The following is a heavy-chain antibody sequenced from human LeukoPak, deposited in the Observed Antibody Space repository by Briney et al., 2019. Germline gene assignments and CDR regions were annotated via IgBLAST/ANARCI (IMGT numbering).Heavy chain of an antibody. CDR3: ARQDYGDYGYFDY. CDR2: IKQDGSET. CDR1: EFTFSSYW. D-gene: IGHD4-17*01. J-gene: IGHJ4*02. V-gene: IGHV3-7*01. Sequence: GGSLRLSCAASEFTFSSYWMSWVRQAPGKGLEWVANIKQDGSETYYVDSVKGRFTISRDNAKNSLYLQMNSLRAEDTAVYYCARQDYGDYGYFDYWGQGTLVTVSS.